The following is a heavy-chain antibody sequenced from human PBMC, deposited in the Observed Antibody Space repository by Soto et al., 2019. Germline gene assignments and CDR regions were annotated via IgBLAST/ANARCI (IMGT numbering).Heavy chain of an antibody. CDR2: ISASGGST. J-gene: IGHJ6*02. V-gene: IGHV3-23*01. Sequence: EVQLLESGGGLVQPGGSLRVSCAASGFSFSSYAMNWVRQAPGKGLEWVSAISASGGSTYYAAAVEGRFTISRDNSRNTLYLRMNSLRAEDTAEYYCAKDRGGRAIFGVLIIDGMDVWGQGTTVTVSS. CDR3: AKDRGGRAIFGVLIIDGMDV. CDR1: GFSFSSYA. D-gene: IGHD3-3*01.